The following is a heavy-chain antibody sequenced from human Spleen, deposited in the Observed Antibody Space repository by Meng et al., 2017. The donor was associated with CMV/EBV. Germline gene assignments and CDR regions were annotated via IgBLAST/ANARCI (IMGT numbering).Heavy chain of an antibody. Sequence: SLKISCAASGFTFSSYAMHWFRQAPGKGLEWVAVISYDGSNKYYADPVKGRFTISRDNSKNTLYLQMNSLRAEDTAVYYCARPYCSSTSCYPYYYYYGMDVWGQGTTVTVSS. D-gene: IGHD2-2*01. CDR2: ISYDGSNK. CDR1: GFTFSSYA. V-gene: IGHV3-30*04. J-gene: IGHJ6*02. CDR3: ARPYCSSTSCYPYYYYYGMDV.